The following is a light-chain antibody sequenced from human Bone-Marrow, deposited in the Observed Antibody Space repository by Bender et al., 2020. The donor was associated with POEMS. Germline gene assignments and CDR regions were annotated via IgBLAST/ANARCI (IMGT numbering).Light chain of an antibody. CDR2: EVG. J-gene: IGLJ3*02. V-gene: IGLV2-23*02. CDR1: SAVGTYNL. CDR3: CASAGSSTLV. Sequence: QSALTQPASVSGSPGQSIIISCIGSAVGTYNLFSWFQQHPGKAPKLLLSEVGLRPSGVSNRFSDSKSGNTASLTISGLQAEDEADYYCCASAGSSTLVFGGGTKVTVL.